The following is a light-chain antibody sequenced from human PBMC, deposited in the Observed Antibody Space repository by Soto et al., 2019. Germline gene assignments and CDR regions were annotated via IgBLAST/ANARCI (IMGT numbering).Light chain of an antibody. CDR3: LRYGDSPPAYT. CDR2: GAS. Sequence: EIVLTQSPGTVSLSPGERATLSCRASQSVSSRNLAWYRQKPGQAPSLLIFGASNRATGIPDRFSGSGSGTDFTLTISRPEPEDCAVYSCLRYGDSPPAYTFGQGTKLEIK. CDR1: QSVSSRN. V-gene: IGKV3-20*01. J-gene: IGKJ2*01.